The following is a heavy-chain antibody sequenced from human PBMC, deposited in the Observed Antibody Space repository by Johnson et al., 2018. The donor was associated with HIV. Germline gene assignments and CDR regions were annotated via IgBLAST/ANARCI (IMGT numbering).Heavy chain of an antibody. D-gene: IGHD2-2*01. CDR2: ISYDGSNK. V-gene: IGHV3-30*18. Sequence: QEQLVESGGGVVQPGRSLRLSCAASGFTFSSYGMHWVRQAPGKGLEWVAVISYDGSNKYYADSVKGRFTISRDNSKNTLYLQMNSLSAEDTAVYYCAKDLHGYQLRDDAFDIWGQGTMVTVSS. CDR3: AKDLHGYQLRDDAFDI. J-gene: IGHJ3*02. CDR1: GFTFSSYG.